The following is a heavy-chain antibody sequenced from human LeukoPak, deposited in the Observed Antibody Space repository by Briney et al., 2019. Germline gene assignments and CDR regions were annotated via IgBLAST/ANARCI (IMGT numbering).Heavy chain of an antibody. CDR1: GGSISSSSYY. Sequence: SETLSLTCTVSGGSISSSSYYWGWIRQPPGKGLEWIGSIYYSGSTYYNPSLKSRVTISVDTSKNQFSLKLSSVTAADTAVHYCARGVWSGYYWKVSLFDYWGQGTLVTVSS. J-gene: IGHJ4*02. CDR2: IYYSGST. CDR3: ARGVWSGYYWKVSLFDY. D-gene: IGHD3-3*01. V-gene: IGHV4-39*01.